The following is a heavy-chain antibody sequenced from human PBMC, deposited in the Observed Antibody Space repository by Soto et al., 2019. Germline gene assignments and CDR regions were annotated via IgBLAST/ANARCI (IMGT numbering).Heavy chain of an antibody. V-gene: IGHV5-51*01. J-gene: IGHJ5*02. D-gene: IGHD7-27*01. Sequence: GESLKISCKGSGYSFTSYWIGWVRQMPGKGLEWMGIIYPGDSDTRYSPSFQGQVTISADKSISTAYLQWSSLKASDTAMYYCARALGSQTGDGDGFDTWGQGTLVTVSS. CDR1: GYSFTSYW. CDR3: ARALGSQTGDGDGFDT. CDR2: IYPGDSDT.